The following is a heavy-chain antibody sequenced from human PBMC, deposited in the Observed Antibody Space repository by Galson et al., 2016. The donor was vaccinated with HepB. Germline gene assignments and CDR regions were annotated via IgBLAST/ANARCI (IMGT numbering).Heavy chain of an antibody. Sequence: SLRLSCAASGFTFTRYTMNWVRQSPGKGLEWVSSLSGGSSYKYYADSVKGRLTISRDNSKNSLDLQMNSLGTEDTAIYFCSRTPGVSGTWYDAFDIWGPGTIVTVSS. CDR1: GFTFTRYT. J-gene: IGHJ3*02. D-gene: IGHD6-13*01. CDR3: SRTPGVSGTWYDAFDI. CDR2: LSGGSSYK. V-gene: IGHV3-21*01.